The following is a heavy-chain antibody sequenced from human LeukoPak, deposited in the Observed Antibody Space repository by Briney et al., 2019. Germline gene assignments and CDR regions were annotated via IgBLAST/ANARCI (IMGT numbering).Heavy chain of an antibody. D-gene: IGHD6-13*01. J-gene: IGHJ4*02. V-gene: IGHV3-48*02. CDR2: ISESSGDI. CDR3: AREGDTTGASGTEFDY. CDR1: GFTFSGYC. Sequence: PGGSLRPSCAASGFTFSGYCMNWVRQAPGKGLEWVSYISESSGDIYYSDSVKGRFTISRDNAKNSLYLQMNSLRDEDTAVYYCAREGDTTGASGTEFDYWGQGALVTVSS.